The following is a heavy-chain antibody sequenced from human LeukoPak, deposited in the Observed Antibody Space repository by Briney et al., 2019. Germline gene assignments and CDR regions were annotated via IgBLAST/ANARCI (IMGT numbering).Heavy chain of an antibody. Sequence: GGSLRLPCAASGFTFSSYGMHWVSQAPGKGLEWVAFIRYDGSNKYYADSVKGRFTISRDNSKNTLYLQMNSLRAEDTAVYYCAASYSSGWSLDYWGQGTLVTVSS. CDR3: AASYSSGWSLDY. CDR2: IRYDGSNK. D-gene: IGHD6-19*01. CDR1: GFTFSSYG. V-gene: IGHV3-30*02. J-gene: IGHJ4*02.